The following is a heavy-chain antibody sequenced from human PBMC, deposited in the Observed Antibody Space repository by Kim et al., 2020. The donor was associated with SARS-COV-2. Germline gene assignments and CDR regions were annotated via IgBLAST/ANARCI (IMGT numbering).Heavy chain of an antibody. V-gene: IGHV1-18*01. CDR3: ARVGRFGASFDY. D-gene: IGHD3-10*01. J-gene: IGHJ4*02. Sequence: NYAQKLQGRVTMTTDTSTSTAYMELRSLRSDDTAVYYCARVGRFGASFDYWGQGTLVTVSS.